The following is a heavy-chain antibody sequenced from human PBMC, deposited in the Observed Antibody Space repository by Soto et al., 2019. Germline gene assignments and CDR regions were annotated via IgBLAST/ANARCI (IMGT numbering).Heavy chain of an antibody. D-gene: IGHD4-17*01. CDR3: ARAEGDYSYYYGMDV. Sequence: GGSLRLSCAASGFIFSGYSINWVRQPPGKGLEWVSYISGTSGLIHYADSVKGRFTISRDNAKDSVYVQMNSLRAEDTAVYYCARAEGDYSYYYGMDVWGQGTTVTVSS. CDR1: GFIFSGYS. J-gene: IGHJ6*02. V-gene: IGHV3-21*01. CDR2: ISGTSGLI.